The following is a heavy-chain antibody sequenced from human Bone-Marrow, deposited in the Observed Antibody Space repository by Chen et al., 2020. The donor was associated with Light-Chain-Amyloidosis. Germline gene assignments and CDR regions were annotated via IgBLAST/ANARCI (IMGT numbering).Heavy chain of an antibody. D-gene: IGHD5-12*01. Sequence: EVQLEQSGPEVKKPGESLQIYCKGSGYTFPNYWIGWVRQMPGKGLAWMGVIYPDDSDARYSPSFEGQVTISADKSITTAYLQWRSLKASDTAMYYCARRRDGYNFDYWGQGTLVTVSS. CDR2: IYPDDSDA. V-gene: IGHV5-51*01. CDR1: GYTFPNYW. J-gene: IGHJ4*02. CDR3: ARRRDGYNFDY.